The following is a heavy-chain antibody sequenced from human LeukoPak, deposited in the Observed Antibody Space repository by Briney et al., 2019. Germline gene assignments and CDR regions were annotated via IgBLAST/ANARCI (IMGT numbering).Heavy chain of an antibody. J-gene: IGHJ4*02. CDR1: GFTFSRYS. CDR2: ISSSSSYI. V-gene: IGHV3-21*01. CDR3: ARHYDSTAYSLDY. Sequence: GSLRLSCAASGFTFSRYSMNWVRQAPGKGLEWVSSISSSSSYIYYADSVKGRFTISRDNAKNSLYLQMNSLRAEDTAVYYCARHYDSTAYSLDYWGQGTLVTVSS. D-gene: IGHD3-22*01.